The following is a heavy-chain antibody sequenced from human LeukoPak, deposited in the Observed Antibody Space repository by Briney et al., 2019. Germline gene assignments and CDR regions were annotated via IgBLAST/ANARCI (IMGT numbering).Heavy chain of an antibody. Sequence: PPGGSLRLSCAASGFTFDDYAMHWVRQAPGKGLEWVSGISWNSGSIGYADSVKGRFTISRDNAKNSLYLQMNSLRAEDTALYHCAKDIWKHLVGATFDYWGQGTLVTVSS. J-gene: IGHJ4*02. CDR3: AKDIWKHLVGATFDY. CDR1: GFTFDDYA. V-gene: IGHV3-9*01. D-gene: IGHD1-26*01. CDR2: ISWNSGSI.